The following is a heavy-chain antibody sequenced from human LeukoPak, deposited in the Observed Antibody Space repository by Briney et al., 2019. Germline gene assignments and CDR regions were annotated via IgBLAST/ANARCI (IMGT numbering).Heavy chain of an antibody. V-gene: IGHV3-20*04. CDR3: ARDRNSGSGY. CDR1: GFTFSSYA. CDR2: INWNGGST. J-gene: IGHJ4*02. Sequence: GGSLRLSCAVSGFTFSSYAMSWVRQAPGKGLEWVSGINWNGGSTGYADSVKGRFTISRDNAKNSLYLQMNSLRAEDTALYYCARDRNSGSGYWGQGTLVTVSS. D-gene: IGHD1-26*01.